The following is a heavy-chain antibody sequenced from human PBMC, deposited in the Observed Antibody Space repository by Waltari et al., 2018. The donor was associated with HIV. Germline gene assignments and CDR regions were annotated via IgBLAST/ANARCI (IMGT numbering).Heavy chain of an antibody. CDR1: GFTFRSYA. J-gene: IGHJ5*02. CDR3: AKDRWFDP. CDR2: ISGSGSTT. V-gene: IGHV3-23*01. Sequence: EVQLLESGGGFVQPGGSLRLSCAASGFTFRSYAMSWVRQAPGKGLEWVSTISGSGSTTYYTDSVKGRFTISRDNSKNTLYLQMNSLRAEDAALYYCAKDRWFDPWGQGTLVTVSS.